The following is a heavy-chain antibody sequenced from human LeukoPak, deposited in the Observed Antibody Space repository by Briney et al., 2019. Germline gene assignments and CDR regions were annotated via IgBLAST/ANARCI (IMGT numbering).Heavy chain of an antibody. CDR2: INHSGST. V-gene: IGHV4-34*01. D-gene: IGHD3-22*01. Sequence: AETLSLTCAVYGLSFSVYYWSWIRQPPGKGLEWIGEINHSGSTNYNPSLKSRVTISLDTSKNQFSLKLSSMTAADTAVYYCARLIGYGYYLRFDYWGQGTLVTVSS. J-gene: IGHJ4*02. CDR3: ARLIGYGYYLRFDY. CDR1: GLSFSVYY.